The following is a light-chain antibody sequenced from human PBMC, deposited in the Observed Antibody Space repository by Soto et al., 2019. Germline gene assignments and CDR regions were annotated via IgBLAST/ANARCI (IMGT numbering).Light chain of an antibody. Sequence: QSALTQPASVSGSPGQSITISCTGTSSDVGVYKYVSWYQQRPGKAPKLMIYEVNNRPSGVSNRFSGSKSGNTASLSISGLQAEDEADYYCSSYTSSSTGVFGGGTKLTVL. J-gene: IGLJ3*02. V-gene: IGLV2-14*01. CDR1: SSDVGVYKY. CDR2: EVN. CDR3: SSYTSSSTGV.